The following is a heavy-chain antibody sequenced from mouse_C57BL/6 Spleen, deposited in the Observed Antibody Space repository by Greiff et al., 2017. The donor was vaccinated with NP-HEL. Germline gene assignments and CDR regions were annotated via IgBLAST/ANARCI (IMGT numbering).Heavy chain of an antibody. CDR3: TRADYYGSSSLYWYFDV. V-gene: IGHV1-5*01. J-gene: IGHJ1*03. Sequence: VHVKQSGTVLARPGASVKMSCKTSGYTFTSYWMHWVKQRPGQGLEWIGAIYPGNSDTSYNQKFKGKAKLTAVTSASTAYMELSSLTNEDFAVYYCTRADYYGSSSLYWYFDVWGTGTTVTVSS. CDR1: GYTFTSYW. D-gene: IGHD1-1*01. CDR2: IYPGNSDT.